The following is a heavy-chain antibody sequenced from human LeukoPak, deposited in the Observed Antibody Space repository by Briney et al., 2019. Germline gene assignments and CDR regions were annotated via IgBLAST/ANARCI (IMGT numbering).Heavy chain of an antibody. CDR3: ARGHGGWLQLALDY. Sequence: SQTLSLTCTVSGGSISSGDYYWSWIRQPPGKGLEWIGYIYYSGSTNYNPSLKSRVTISVDTSKNQFSLKLSSVTAADTAVYYCARGHGGWLQLALDYWGQGTLVSVSS. J-gene: IGHJ4*02. D-gene: IGHD5-24*01. CDR1: GGSISSGDYY. V-gene: IGHV4-61*08. CDR2: IYYSGST.